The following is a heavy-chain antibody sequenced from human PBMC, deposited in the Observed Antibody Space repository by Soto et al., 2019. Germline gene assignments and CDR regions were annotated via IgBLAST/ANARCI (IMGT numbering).Heavy chain of an antibody. J-gene: IGHJ4*02. Sequence: GGSLRLSCAASGFIFSNYAMSWVRQAPGRGLEWVSAISGSGATTYYPDSVKGRFTISRDNSKNTLYLQMNNRRADDTAVYYCTKGGIPRRYNIPKVDFDYWGQGSLVTVSS. D-gene: IGHD1-1*01. CDR3: TKGGIPRRYNIPKVDFDY. CDR2: ISGSGATT. V-gene: IGHV3-23*01. CDR1: GFIFSNYA.